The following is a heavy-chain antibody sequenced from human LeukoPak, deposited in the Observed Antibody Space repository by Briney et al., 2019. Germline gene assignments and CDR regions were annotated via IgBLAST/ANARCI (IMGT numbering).Heavy chain of an antibody. V-gene: IGHV3-30*04. CDR2: IFYDGTIY. J-gene: IGHJ5*02. Sequence: PGRSLRLSCTASGFTFDNFAMHWVRQAPGKGLEWVAVIFYDGTIYYYADSVKGRFTISRDNSKNTLYLQMRSLIPGDTAVYSCARAPRAPPGYDSPGRDTFPPWGQGPLFAVPS. D-gene: IGHD3-22*01. CDR1: GFTFDNFA. CDR3: ARAPRAPPGYDSPGRDTFPP.